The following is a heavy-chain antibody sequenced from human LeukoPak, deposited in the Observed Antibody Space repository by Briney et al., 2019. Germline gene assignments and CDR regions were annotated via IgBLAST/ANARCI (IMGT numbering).Heavy chain of an antibody. D-gene: IGHD5-18*01. CDR3: ARGRSGYSKWGVWYFDY. CDR1: GGSISSYY. V-gene: IGHV4-59*01. CDR2: IYYSGST. J-gene: IGHJ4*02. Sequence: SGTLCLTCTVSGGSISSYYWSWIRQPPGKGLEWIGYIYYSGSTNYNPSLKSRVTISVDTSKNQFSLKLSSVTAADTAVYYCARGRSGYSKWGVWYFDYWGQGTLVTVSS.